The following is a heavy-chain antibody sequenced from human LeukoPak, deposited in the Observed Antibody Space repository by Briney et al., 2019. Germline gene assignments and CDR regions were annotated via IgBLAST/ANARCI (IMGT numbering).Heavy chain of an antibody. Sequence: GASVKVSCKASGYTFTSYGISWGRQAPGQGLEWMGWISAYNGNTNYAQKLQGRVTMTTDTSTSTAYMELRSLRSDDTAVYYCARFFYCGGDCYETNFDYWGQGTLVTVSS. CDR2: ISAYNGNT. CDR1: GYTFTSYG. CDR3: ARFFYCGGDCYETNFDY. D-gene: IGHD2-21*02. V-gene: IGHV1-18*01. J-gene: IGHJ4*02.